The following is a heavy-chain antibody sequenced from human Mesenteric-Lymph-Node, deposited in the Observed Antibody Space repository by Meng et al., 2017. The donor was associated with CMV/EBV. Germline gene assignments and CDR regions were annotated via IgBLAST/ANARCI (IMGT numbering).Heavy chain of an antibody. Sequence: GESLKISCAASGFTFSSYWMSWVRQAPGKGLEWVANIKQDGSEKYYVDSVKGRFTISRDNAKNSLYLQMNRLRAEDTAVYYCSRDLLSYYDFWSGYSTTNWFDPWGQGTLVTVSS. CDR2: IKQDGSEK. CDR1: GFTFSSYW. V-gene: IGHV3-7*01. CDR3: SRDLLSYYDFWSGYSTTNWFDP. D-gene: IGHD3-3*01. J-gene: IGHJ5*02.